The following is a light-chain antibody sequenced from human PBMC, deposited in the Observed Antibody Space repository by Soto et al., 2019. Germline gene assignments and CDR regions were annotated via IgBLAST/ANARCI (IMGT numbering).Light chain of an antibody. CDR2: EDN. CDR3: QSYDSDNQV. J-gene: IGLJ3*02. V-gene: IGLV6-57*01. Sequence: NFMLTQPHSVSESPGKTVTISCTRTSGSIASNYVKWFQQRPGSSPTTVMFEDNQRPSGVPDRFSGSIDSSSNSASLTISGLRTEDEADYYCQSYDSDNQVFGGGTKLTVL. CDR1: SGSIASNY.